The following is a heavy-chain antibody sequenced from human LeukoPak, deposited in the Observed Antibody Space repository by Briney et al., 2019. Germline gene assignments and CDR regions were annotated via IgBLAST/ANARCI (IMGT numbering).Heavy chain of an antibody. V-gene: IGHV4-39*02. Sequence: SETLSLTCTVSGDSISTSNSYWGWIRQPPGKGLEWIGSIYYSGNTYYNASLKSRVTISVDTSKNQFSLKFTSVTAADTAVYYCARDSQAGASNWFDPWGQGTLVTVSS. CDR3: ARDSQAGASNWFDP. D-gene: IGHD3-10*01. CDR1: GDSISTSNSY. CDR2: IYYSGNT. J-gene: IGHJ5*02.